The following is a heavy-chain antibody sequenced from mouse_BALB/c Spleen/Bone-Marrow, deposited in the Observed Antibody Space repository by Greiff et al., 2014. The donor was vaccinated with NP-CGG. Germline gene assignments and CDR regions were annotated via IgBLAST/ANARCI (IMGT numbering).Heavy chain of an antibody. CDR2: INPYNGGT. CDR3: GRKLYGNYAY. CDR1: GYSFTGYY. D-gene: IGHD2-10*02. J-gene: IGHJ3*01. V-gene: IGHV1S30*02. Sequence: ESGPELVKPGPSVKISCKASGYSFTGYYMHWVKQSHGKSLEWIGEINPYNGGTSYNQKFKGKATLTVDTSSSTAFMELHSLTSEDSLVYCCGRKLYGNYAYWGQGTLVTVSA.